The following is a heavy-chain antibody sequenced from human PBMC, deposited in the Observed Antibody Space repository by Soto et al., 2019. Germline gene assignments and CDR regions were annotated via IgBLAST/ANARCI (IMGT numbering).Heavy chain of an antibody. D-gene: IGHD3-10*01. Sequence: SLRLSCAASGFTFSSYGMHWVRQAPGKGLEWVAVISYDGSNKYYADSVKGRFTISRDNSKNTLYLQMNSLRAEDTAVYYCAKDRSPIYYGSGSYYNGMDVWGQGTTVTVSS. CDR1: GFTFSSYG. CDR2: ISYDGSNK. J-gene: IGHJ6*02. V-gene: IGHV3-30*18. CDR3: AKDRSPIYYGSGSYYNGMDV.